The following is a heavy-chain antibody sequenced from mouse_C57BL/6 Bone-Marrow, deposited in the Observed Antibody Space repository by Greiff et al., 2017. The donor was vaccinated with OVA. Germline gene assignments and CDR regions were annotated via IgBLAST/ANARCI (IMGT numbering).Heavy chain of an antibody. CDR3: PITTVGFDY. J-gene: IGHJ2*01. CDR1: GYTFTSYG. Sequence: VKLMESGAELARPGASVKLSCKASGYTFTSYGISWVKQRTGQGLEWIGEIYPRSGNTYYNAKFKGKATLTADKSSSTAYMELRSLTSEDSAVYFCPITTVGFDYWGQGTTLTVAS. D-gene: IGHD1-1*01. CDR2: IYPRSGNT. V-gene: IGHV1-81*01.